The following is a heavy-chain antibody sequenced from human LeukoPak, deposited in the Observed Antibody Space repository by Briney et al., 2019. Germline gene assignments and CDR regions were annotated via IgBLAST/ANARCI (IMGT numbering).Heavy chain of an antibody. V-gene: IGHV1-2*02. CDR1: GYTFTNYY. J-gene: IGHJ1*01. Sequence: ASVKVSCKTSGYTFTNYYLHWMRQAPGQGLEWMGWINGNSGDTNYAQKFQGRVAMTRDTSISTVYMDPNSLTSDDTAVYYCVRVAVTGFAYFQHWGQGTLVTVPS. CDR3: VRVAVTGFAYFQH. D-gene: IGHD6-19*01. CDR2: INGNSGDT.